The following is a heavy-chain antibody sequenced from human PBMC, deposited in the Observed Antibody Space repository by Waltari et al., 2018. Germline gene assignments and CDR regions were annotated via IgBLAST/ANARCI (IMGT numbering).Heavy chain of an antibody. CDR2: INAGNGNT. D-gene: IGHD2-21*02. Sequence: QVQLVQSGAEVKKPGASVKVSCKASGYTFTSYAMHWVRQDPGQRLEWMGWINAGNGNTKYSQKFQGRVTITRDTSASTAYMERSSLRSEDTAVYYCARRQCGGDCFWDYWGQGTLVTVSS. CDR1: GYTFTSYA. CDR3: ARRQCGGDCFWDY. V-gene: IGHV1-3*01. J-gene: IGHJ4*02.